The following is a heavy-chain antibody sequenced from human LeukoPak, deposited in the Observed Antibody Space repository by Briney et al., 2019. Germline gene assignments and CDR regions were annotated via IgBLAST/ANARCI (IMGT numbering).Heavy chain of an antibody. D-gene: IGHD6-13*01. CDR3: ARHGLGSSWFGFDY. CDR2: IYPGDSDP. J-gene: IGHJ4*02. V-gene: IGHV5-51*01. CDR1: GYTFTTYW. Sequence: GESLKISCKGSGYTFTTYWIDWVRQMPGKGLEWMGIIYPGDSDPRYSPSFQGQVTISADKSISTASLQWSSLKASDSAMYYCARHGLGSSWFGFDYWGQGTLVTVSS.